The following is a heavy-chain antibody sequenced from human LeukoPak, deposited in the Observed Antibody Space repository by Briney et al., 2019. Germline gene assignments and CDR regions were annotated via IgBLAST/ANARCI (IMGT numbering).Heavy chain of an antibody. CDR3: ARDYYDSSGYFVGDY. J-gene: IGHJ4*02. Sequence: SQTLSLTCTVSGGSISSGDYYWSWIRQPPGKGLEWIGYIYYSGSTYYNPSLKSRVTISVDTSKNQFSLKLSSVTAADTAVYYCARDYYDSSGYFVGDYWGQGTLVTVSS. D-gene: IGHD3-22*01. CDR1: GGSISSGDYY. V-gene: IGHV4-30-4*01. CDR2: IYYSGST.